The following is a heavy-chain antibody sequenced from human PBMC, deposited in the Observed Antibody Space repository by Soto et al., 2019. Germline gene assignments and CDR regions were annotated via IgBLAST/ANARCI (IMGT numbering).Heavy chain of an antibody. V-gene: IGHV4-30-2*01. CDR1: GGSISRGGYS. CDR3: ARGNWNDGGNWFDP. CDR2: IYHSGST. J-gene: IGHJ5*02. Sequence: SETLSLTCAVSGGSISRGGYSWSWIRQPPGKGLEWIGYIYHSGSTYYNPSLKSRVTISVDRSKNQFSLKLSSVTAADTAVYYCARGNWNDGGNWFDPWGQGTLVTVSS. D-gene: IGHD1-1*01.